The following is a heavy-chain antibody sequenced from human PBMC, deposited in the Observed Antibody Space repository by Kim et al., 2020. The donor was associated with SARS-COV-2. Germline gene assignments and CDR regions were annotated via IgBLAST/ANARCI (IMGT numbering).Heavy chain of an antibody. CDR2: T. V-gene: IGHV1-18*01. CDR3: ARDTIRYGMDV. J-gene: IGHJ6*02. Sequence: TNYAHKIQGGVTMTTDTSTSTAYMELRSLRSDDTAVYYCARDTIRYGMDVWGQGTTVTVSS. D-gene: IGHD3-9*01.